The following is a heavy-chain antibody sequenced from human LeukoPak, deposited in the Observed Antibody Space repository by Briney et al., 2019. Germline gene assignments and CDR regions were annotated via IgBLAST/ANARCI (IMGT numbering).Heavy chain of an antibody. CDR3: ARDSGSYYPEYFQY. D-gene: IGHD1-26*01. Sequence: AGGSLRLSCAASGFTFSSYGMHWVRQAPGKGLEWVAVIWYDGSNKYYADSVKGRFTISRDNAKKSLYLQMNSLRAEDTAVYYCARDSGSYYPEYFQYWGQGTLVTVSS. CDR1: GFTFSSYG. CDR2: IWYDGSNK. V-gene: IGHV3-33*01. J-gene: IGHJ1*01.